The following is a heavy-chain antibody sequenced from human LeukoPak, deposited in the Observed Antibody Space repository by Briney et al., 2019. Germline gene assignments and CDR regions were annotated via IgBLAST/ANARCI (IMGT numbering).Heavy chain of an antibody. CDR1: GGSISSYY. Sequence: SETLPLTCTVSGGSISSYYWSWIRQPPGKGLEWIGYIYYSGSTNYNPSLKSRVTISVDTSKNQFSLKLSSVTAADTAVYYCARDNYYDSSGGFDYWGQGTLVTVSS. V-gene: IGHV4-59*12. J-gene: IGHJ4*02. CDR3: ARDNYYDSSGGFDY. CDR2: IYYSGST. D-gene: IGHD3-22*01.